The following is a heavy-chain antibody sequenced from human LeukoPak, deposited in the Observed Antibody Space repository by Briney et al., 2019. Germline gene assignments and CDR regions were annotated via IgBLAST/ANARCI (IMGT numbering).Heavy chain of an antibody. CDR2: ISGSGGST. CDR1: GFTFSSYA. J-gene: IGHJ1*01. D-gene: IGHD1-26*01. Sequence: GGSLRLSCAASGFTFSSYAMSWVRQAPGKGLERVSGISGSGGSTYADSVKGRFTTSRDNSKNTLHLQMNSLRAEDTAVYYCAKEGRVGASVYFQHWGQGTLVTVSS. V-gene: IGHV3-23*01. CDR3: AKEGRVGASVYFQH.